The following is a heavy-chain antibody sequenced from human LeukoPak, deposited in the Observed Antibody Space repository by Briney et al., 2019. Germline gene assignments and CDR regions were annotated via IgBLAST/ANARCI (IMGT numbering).Heavy chain of an antibody. CDR1: GGTFSSYA. V-gene: IGHV1-69*01. Sequence: SVKVSCKASGGTFSSYAISWVRQAPAQGREWMGGIIPIFGTANYAQKFQGRVTITADESTSTAYMELSSLRSEDTAVYYCARETAAGTFGYWGQGTLVTVSS. J-gene: IGHJ4*02. CDR3: ARETAAGTFGY. D-gene: IGHD6-13*01. CDR2: IIPIFGTA.